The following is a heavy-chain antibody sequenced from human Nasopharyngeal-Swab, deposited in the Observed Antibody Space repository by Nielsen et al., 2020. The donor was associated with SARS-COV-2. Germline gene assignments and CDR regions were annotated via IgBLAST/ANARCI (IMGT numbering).Heavy chain of an antibody. Sequence: GESLKISCVVSQFAFGNYWMSWVRQAPGKGLVWVSRINTDGTSTSYADSVKGRLTIARDNAKNTLYMQMNSLRDEDTAVYYCVRGPSSGYANDAFGVWGQGTMVTVSS. D-gene: IGHD2-2*01. V-gene: IGHV3-74*01. J-gene: IGHJ3*01. CDR1: QFAFGNYW. CDR2: INTDGTST. CDR3: VRGPSSGYANDAFGV.